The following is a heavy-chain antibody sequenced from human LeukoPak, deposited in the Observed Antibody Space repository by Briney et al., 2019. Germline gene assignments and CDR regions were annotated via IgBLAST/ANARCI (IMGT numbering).Heavy chain of an antibody. D-gene: IGHD2-15*01. J-gene: IGHJ4*02. V-gene: IGHV3-23*01. CDR3: AKGRRVVVAASLDY. CDR1: GFTFSSYA. Sequence: GRSLRLSCAASGFTFSSYAMSWVRQAPGKGLEWVSAISGSGGSTYYADSVKGRFTISRDNSKNTLYLQMNSLRAEDTAVYYCAKGRRVVVAASLDYWGQGTLVTVSS. CDR2: ISGSGGST.